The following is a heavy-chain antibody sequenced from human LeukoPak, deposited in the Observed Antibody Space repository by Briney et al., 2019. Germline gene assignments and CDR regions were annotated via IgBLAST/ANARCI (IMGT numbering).Heavy chain of an antibody. J-gene: IGHJ4*02. V-gene: IGHV1-46*01. CDR3: ARVAWEGSYCGGDCYPFDY. D-gene: IGHD2-21*02. Sequence: ASVKVSCKASGYTFTSYYMHWVRQAPGQGLEWMGIINPSSSSTSYAQKFQGRVTMTRDTSTSTVYMELSSLRSEDTAVYYCARVAWEGSYCGGDCYPFDYWGQGTLVTVSS. CDR1: GYTFTSYY. CDR2: INPSSSST.